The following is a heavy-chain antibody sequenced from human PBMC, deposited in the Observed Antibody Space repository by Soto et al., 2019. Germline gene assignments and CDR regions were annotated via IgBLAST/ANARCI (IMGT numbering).Heavy chain of an antibody. CDR1: GDSISTVDYF. J-gene: IGHJ5*01. CDR3: ARGRYCLTGRCFPNWFDS. CDR2: IYKSATT. V-gene: IGHV4-30-4*01. D-gene: IGHD2-15*01. Sequence: PSETLSLTCSVSGDSISTVDYFWAWIRQPPGQALEYIGYIYKSATTYYNPSFEGRVAISLDTSKSHFSLNVTSVTAADTAVYFCARGRYCLTGRCFPNWFDSWGQGTLVTV.